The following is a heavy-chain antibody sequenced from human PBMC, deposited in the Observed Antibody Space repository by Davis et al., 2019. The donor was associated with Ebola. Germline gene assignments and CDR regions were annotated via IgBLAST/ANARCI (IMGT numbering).Heavy chain of an antibody. CDR3: ARRGYYYDSSGYYYGGALDY. CDR2: IYYSGST. Sequence: SETLSLTCTVSGGSISSYYWSWTRQLPGRGLEWFGYIYYSGSTNYNPSLKSRVTIPVDTSKNQFSLKLSSGTAADTAVYYCARRGYYYDSSGYYYGGALDYWGQGTLVTVSS. CDR1: GGSISSYY. V-gene: IGHV4-59*08. J-gene: IGHJ4*02. D-gene: IGHD3-22*01.